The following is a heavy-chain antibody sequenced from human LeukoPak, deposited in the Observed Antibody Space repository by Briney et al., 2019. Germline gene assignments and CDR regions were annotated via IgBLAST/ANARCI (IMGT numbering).Heavy chain of an antibody. Sequence: ASVKVSCKASGYTFTSYAMHWVRQAPGQRLEWMGWINAGNGNTKYSQKFQGRVTMTRDTSISTAYMELSRLRSDDTAVYYCARVPDCTITSCHHGAFDIWGQGTMVTVSS. J-gene: IGHJ3*02. CDR1: GYTFTSYA. CDR3: ARVPDCTITSCHHGAFDI. V-gene: IGHV1-3*01. CDR2: INAGNGNT. D-gene: IGHD2-2*01.